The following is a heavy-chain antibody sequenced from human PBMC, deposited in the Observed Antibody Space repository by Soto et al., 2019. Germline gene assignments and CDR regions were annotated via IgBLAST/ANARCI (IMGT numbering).Heavy chain of an antibody. V-gene: IGHV3-23*01. CDR3: AKQRSSGCSFDY. Sequence: EVQLLESGGGLVQPGGSLRLSCAASGFTFSTYAMNWVRQAPGKGLEWVSGISGSGDSTYYADSVKGWFTITRDNYKNKLYLQMNSLRAEDTAVFYCAKQRSSGCSFDYWGQGTLVTVSS. CDR2: ISGSGDST. D-gene: IGHD6-19*01. J-gene: IGHJ4*02. CDR1: GFTFSTYA.